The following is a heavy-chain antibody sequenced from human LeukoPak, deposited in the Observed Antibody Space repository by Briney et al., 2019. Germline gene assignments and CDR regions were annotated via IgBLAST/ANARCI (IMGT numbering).Heavy chain of an antibody. CDR3: ARDLSVWFGVFPGRYYYYMDV. D-gene: IGHD3-10*01. Sequence: ASVKVSCKASGYTFSNHGISWVRQAPGQGLEWMGWISANSGSANYAQKFQGRVTMTTDTSTSTAYMELSRLRSDDTAVYYCARDLSVWFGVFPGRYYYYMDVWGKGTTVTVSS. CDR2: ISANSGSA. V-gene: IGHV1-18*01. CDR1: GYTFSNHG. J-gene: IGHJ6*03.